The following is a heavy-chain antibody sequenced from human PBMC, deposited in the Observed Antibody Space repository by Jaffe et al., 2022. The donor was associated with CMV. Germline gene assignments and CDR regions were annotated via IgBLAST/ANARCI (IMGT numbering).Heavy chain of an antibody. CDR3: ARPYHYYDRLAFDI. J-gene: IGHJ3*02. CDR2: IYYSGST. V-gene: IGHV4-59*08. D-gene: IGHD3-22*01. Sequence: QVQLQESGPGLVKPSETLSLTCTVSGGSISSYYWSWIRQPPGKGLEWIGYIYYSGSTNYNPSLKSRVTISVDTSKNQFSLKLSSVTAADTAVYYCARPYHYYDRLAFDIWGQGTMVTVSS. CDR1: GGSISSYY.